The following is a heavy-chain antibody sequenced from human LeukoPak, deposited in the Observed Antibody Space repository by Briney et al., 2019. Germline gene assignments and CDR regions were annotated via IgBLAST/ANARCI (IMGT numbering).Heavy chain of an antibody. CDR2: FYYSGST. Sequence: SQTLSLTCTVSGGSISSGDYCWSWIRQPPVNGLEWIGYFYYSGSTYYNPSLKSRVTISVDTSKTQSSLKLSSVTAADTDVYYCARDHYDSSGRPPYFDYWGQGTLVTVSS. V-gene: IGHV4-30-4*01. J-gene: IGHJ4*02. D-gene: IGHD3-22*01. CDR1: GGSISSGDYC. CDR3: ARDHYDSSGRPPYFDY.